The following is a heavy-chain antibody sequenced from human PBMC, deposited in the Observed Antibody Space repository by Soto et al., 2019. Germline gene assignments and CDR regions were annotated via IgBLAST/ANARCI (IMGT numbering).Heavy chain of an antibody. CDR1: GFTFSSYG. V-gene: IGHV3-30*18. CDR3: AKANSAYGFWSGYYTSYCYGMDI. J-gene: IGHJ6*02. D-gene: IGHD3-3*01. CDR2: ISYDGSNK. Sequence: QVQLVESGGGVVQPGRSLRLSCAASGFTFSSYGMHWVRQAPGKGLEWVAVISYDGSNKYYAESVKGRFTISRDNSKNTLYLQMNSLRAEDTAVYYCAKANSAYGFWSGYYTSYCYGMDIWGQVTTVTVS.